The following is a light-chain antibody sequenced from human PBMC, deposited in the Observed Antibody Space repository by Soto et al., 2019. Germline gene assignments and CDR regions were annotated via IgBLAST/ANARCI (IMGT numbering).Light chain of an antibody. CDR2: GAS. CDR3: QQYGNSPPNT. V-gene: IGKV3-20*01. J-gene: IGKJ2*01. CDR1: KSVSSSY. Sequence: IVLTQSPGTLSLSPGERATLSCRASKSVSSSYLAWYQQKPGQAPRLLIYGASSRATGIPDRFSGSGSGTDFTLTISRLEPEDFAVYYCQQYGNSPPNTFGQGTKLEIK.